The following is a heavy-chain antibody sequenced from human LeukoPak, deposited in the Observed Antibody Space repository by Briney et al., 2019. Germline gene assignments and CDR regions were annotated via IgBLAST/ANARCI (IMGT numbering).Heavy chain of an antibody. V-gene: IGHV3-23*01. Sequence: GGSLRLSCAASGFTVSSNYMSWVRQAPGKGLEWVSAISGSGGSTYYADSVKGRFTISRDNSKNTLYLQTNSLRAEDTAVYYCAKGGRSSYALQDYWGQGTLVTVSS. CDR3: AKGGRSSYALQDY. J-gene: IGHJ4*02. CDR2: ISGSGGST. CDR1: GFTVSSNY. D-gene: IGHD2-2*01.